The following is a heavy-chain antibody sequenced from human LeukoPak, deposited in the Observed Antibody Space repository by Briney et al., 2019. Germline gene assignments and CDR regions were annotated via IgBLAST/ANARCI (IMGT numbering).Heavy chain of an antibody. D-gene: IGHD6-13*01. CDR1: GGSFSGYY. CDR2: INHSGST. J-gene: IGHJ5*02. V-gene: IGHV4-34*01. Sequence: SETLSLTCAVYGGSFSGYYWSWIRQPPGKGLEWIGEINHSGSTNYNPSLKSRVTISVDTSKNQFSLKLSSVTAADTAVYYCARVQQLARGWFDPWGQGTLVTVSS. CDR3: ARVQQLARGWFDP.